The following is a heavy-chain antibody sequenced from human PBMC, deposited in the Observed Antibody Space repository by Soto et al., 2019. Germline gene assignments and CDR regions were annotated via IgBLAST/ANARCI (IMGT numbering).Heavy chain of an antibody. CDR3: ARGPSSLTRFDY. CDR2: ISYDGSDK. CDR1: GFTFSSYA. J-gene: IGHJ4*02. D-gene: IGHD2-2*01. Sequence: PGGSLRLSCAASGFTFSSYAMHWVRQAPGKGLEWVAVISYDGSDKYYADSVKGRFTISRDNSKNTLYLQMSSLRAEDTAVYYCARGPSSLTRFDYWGQGTLVTVS. V-gene: IGHV3-30-3*01.